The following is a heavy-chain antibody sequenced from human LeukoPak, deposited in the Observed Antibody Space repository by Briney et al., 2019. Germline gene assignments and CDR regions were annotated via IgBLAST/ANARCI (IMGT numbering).Heavy chain of an antibody. Sequence: PSETLSLTCTVSGGSISSGDYYWSWIRQPPGKGLEWIGRIYTSGSTNYNPSLKSRVTISVDTSKNQFSLKLSSVTAADTAVYYCARVKGGASSVYWGQGTLVTVSS. J-gene: IGHJ4*02. V-gene: IGHV4-61*02. CDR2: IYTSGST. CDR1: GGSISSGDYY. CDR3: ARVKGGASSVY. D-gene: IGHD4/OR15-4a*01.